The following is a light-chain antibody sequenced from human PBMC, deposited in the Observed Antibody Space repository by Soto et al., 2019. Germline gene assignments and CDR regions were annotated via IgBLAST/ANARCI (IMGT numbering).Light chain of an antibody. CDR1: SSDVGRYDY. CDR2: DVS. CDR3: CSYAGGNTWV. Sequence: QSALTQPRSVSGSPGQSVTISCTGTSSDVGRYDYVSWYQSHPDKAPRLVIYDVSKRPSGVPDRFSGSKSGNTASLTISGIQADHEADYYCCSYAGGNTWVFGGGTKLTVL. J-gene: IGLJ3*02. V-gene: IGLV2-11*01.